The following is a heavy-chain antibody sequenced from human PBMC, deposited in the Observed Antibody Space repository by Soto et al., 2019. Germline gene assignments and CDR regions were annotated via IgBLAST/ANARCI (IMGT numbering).Heavy chain of an antibody. CDR1: GFTVGNNY. CDR2: IYSTGTT. D-gene: IGHD3-10*01. Sequence: EVQLVESGGGLIQPGGSLKLSCAASGFTVGNNYMSWVRQAPGKGLEWVSLIYSTGTTKYADSVKGRFTVSRDNAKNTLYLQMNSLRADDTAVYYCANDGRGSGSHYNSFGYWGQGTLVTVSS. J-gene: IGHJ4*02. CDR3: ANDGRGSGSHYNSFGY. V-gene: IGHV3-53*01.